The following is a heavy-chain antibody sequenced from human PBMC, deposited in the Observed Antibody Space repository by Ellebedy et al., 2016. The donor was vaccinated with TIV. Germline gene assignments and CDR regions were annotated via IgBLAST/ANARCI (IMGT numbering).Heavy chain of an antibody. CDR1: GGSVSSGSYY. CDR3: AKRPTTVTPYGMDV. Sequence: MPSETLSLTCTVSGGSVSSGSYYWSWIRQPPGKGLEWIGYISNSGSTNYNPSLKSRVTISVDTSKNQFSLKLSSVAAADTAVYYCAKRPTTVTPYGMDVWGQGTTVTVSS. D-gene: IGHD4-17*01. V-gene: IGHV4-61*01. CDR2: ISNSGST. J-gene: IGHJ6*02.